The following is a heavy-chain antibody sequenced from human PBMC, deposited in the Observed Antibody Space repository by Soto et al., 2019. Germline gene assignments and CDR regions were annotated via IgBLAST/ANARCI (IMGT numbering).Heavy chain of an antibody. D-gene: IGHD2-8*01. V-gene: IGHV1-8*01. CDR3: ARGHSTDCSNGVCSFFYNHEMDV. CDR2: INPKSGNT. CDR1: GYTFTSYD. J-gene: IGHJ6*02. Sequence: ASVKVSCEASGYTFTSYDINWVRQATGQGLEWLGWINPKSGNTGSAQKFQGWVTMTRDRSISTVYMELTRRRSDDAAVYFCARGHSTDCSNGVCSFFYNHEMDVWGQGTTVTVSS.